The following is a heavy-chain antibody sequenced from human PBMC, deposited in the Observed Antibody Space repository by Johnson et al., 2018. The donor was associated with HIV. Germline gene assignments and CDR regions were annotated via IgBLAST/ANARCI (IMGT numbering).Heavy chain of an antibody. J-gene: IGHJ3*02. D-gene: IGHD5-12*01. CDR2: IDWNGGRQ. CDR3: ARGRKDIEAADGLDNDAFDM. Sequence: QVQLVESGGGLVKPGGSLRLSCAASGFTFSDYYMSWIRQAPGKGLEWVSGIDWNGGRQGYGDSVEGRFTISKDISKNTLYLQMDSLRPEDTAVYYCARGRKDIEAADGLDNDAFDMWGQGTLVTVSS. CDR1: GFTFSDYY. V-gene: IGHV3-11*04.